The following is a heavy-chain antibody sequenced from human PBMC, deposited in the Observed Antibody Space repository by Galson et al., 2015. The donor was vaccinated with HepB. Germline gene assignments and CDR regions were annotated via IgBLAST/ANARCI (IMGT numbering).Heavy chain of an antibody. Sequence: SLRLSCAASGFTFSDYYMSWIRQAPGKGLEWVSYISSSSSYTNYADSVKGRFTISRDNAKNSLYLQMNSLRAEDTAVYYCASDSRDYYGMDVWGQGTTVTVSS. D-gene: IGHD6-13*01. J-gene: IGHJ6*02. CDR2: ISSSSSYT. V-gene: IGHV3-11*06. CDR3: ASDSRDYYGMDV. CDR1: GFTFSDYY.